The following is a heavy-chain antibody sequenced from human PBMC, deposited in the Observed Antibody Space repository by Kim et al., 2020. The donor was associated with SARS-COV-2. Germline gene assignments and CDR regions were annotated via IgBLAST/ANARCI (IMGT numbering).Heavy chain of an antibody. CDR1: GFTFGDYA. CDR3: AKDAVHSIKYYYDSSGYYFNWFDP. V-gene: IGHV3-9*01. D-gene: IGHD3-22*01. CDR2: ISWNSGSI. Sequence: GGSLRLSCAASGFTFGDYAMHWVRQAPGKGLEWVSGISWNSGSIGYADSVKGRFTISRDNAKNSLYLQMNSLRAEDTALYYCAKDAVHSIKYYYDSSGYYFNWFDPWGQGTLVTVSS. J-gene: IGHJ5*02.